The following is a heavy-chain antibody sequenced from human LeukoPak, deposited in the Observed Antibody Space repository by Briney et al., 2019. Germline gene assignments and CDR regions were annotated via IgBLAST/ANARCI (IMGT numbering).Heavy chain of an antibody. CDR1: GGSVSSGSYY. CDR3: ARRCSSTSCYGIGMDV. Sequence: SETLSLTCAVSGGSVSSGSYYWSWIRQPPGKGLEWIGYIYYSGSTNYNPSLKSRVTISVDTSKNQFSLKLSSVTAADTAVYYCARRCSSTSCYGIGMDVWGQGTTVTVSS. V-gene: IGHV4-61*01. D-gene: IGHD2-2*01. J-gene: IGHJ6*02. CDR2: IYYSGST.